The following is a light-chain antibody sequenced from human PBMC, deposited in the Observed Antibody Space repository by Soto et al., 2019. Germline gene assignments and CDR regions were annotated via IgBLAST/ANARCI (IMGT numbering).Light chain of an antibody. J-gene: IGKJ5*01. CDR1: RHVYINA. CDR2: GAS. CDR3: QQRSDRLPIT. Sequence: VVLTQSPATLSLSPGEPAPLSCRARRHVYINALAWYQQNPVRTPPLLIYGASTRATGIPDRFSATGSGTDFSLTISSVEPEDSAVYYCQQRSDRLPITCGQGTRVEIK. V-gene: IGKV3D-20*02.